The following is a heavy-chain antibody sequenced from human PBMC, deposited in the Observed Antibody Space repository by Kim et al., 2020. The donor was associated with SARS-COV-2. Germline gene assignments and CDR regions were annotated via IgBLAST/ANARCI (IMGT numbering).Heavy chain of an antibody. D-gene: IGHD3-10*01. CDR3: ARQRNLWFGELSYYFDY. V-gene: IGHV4-39*01. Sequence: SETLSLTCTVSGGSISSSSYYWGWIRQPPGKGLEWIGSIYYSGSTYYNPSLKSRVTISVDTSKNQFSLKLSSVTAADTAVYYCARQRNLWFGELSYYFDYWGQGTLVTVSS. CDR1: GGSISSSSYY. CDR2: IYYSGST. J-gene: IGHJ4*02.